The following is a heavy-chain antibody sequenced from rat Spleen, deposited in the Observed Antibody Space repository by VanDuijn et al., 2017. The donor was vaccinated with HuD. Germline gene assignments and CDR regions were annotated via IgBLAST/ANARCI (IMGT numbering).Heavy chain of an antibody. Sequence: EVQLVESGGGLVQPGNSLKLSCAASGFTFSDYAMAWVRQSPKKGLEWVATIIYDGTSTYYRDSVKGRFTISRDNAESTLYLQMNSLRSEDTATYYCTREETLYWYFDFWGPGTMVTVSS. CDR2: IIYDGTST. J-gene: IGHJ1*01. CDR3: TREETLYWYFDF. V-gene: IGHV5-17*01. CDR1: GFTFSDYA. D-gene: IGHD3-4*01.